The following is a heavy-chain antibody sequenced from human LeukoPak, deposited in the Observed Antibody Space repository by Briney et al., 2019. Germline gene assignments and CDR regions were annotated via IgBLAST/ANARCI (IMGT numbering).Heavy chain of an antibody. V-gene: IGHV4-59*01. Sequence: SETLSLTCTVSGGSISSYYWSWIRQPPGKGLEWIGYTHYSESTNYNPSLRSRVTISVDTSKNQFSLKLSSVTAADTAVYYCARSGYYDRGTYNWWFDPWGQGTLVTVSS. CDR3: ARSGYYDRGTYNWWFDP. CDR2: THYSEST. D-gene: IGHD3-22*01. J-gene: IGHJ5*02. CDR1: GGSISSYY.